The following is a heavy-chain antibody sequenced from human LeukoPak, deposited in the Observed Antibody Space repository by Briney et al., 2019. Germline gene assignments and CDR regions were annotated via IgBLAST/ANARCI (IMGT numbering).Heavy chain of an antibody. CDR1: GFTFSSSW. CDR2: IKRGGSET. V-gene: IGHV3-7*03. CDR3: ARDRYYYGSGSYDY. J-gene: IGHJ4*02. Sequence: GGSLRLSCAASGFTFSSSWMGWVRQAPGRGLDWVASIKRGGSETHIVDSLKGRFTISRDNAKNSLYLQMNTLGAEDTAVYYCARDRYYYGSGSYDYWGQGTLVTVSS. D-gene: IGHD3-10*01.